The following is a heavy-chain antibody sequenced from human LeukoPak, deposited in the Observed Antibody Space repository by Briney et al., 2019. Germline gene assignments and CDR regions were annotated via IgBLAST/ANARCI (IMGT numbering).Heavy chain of an antibody. J-gene: IGHJ4*02. CDR3: ARTRTEDYYFDY. CDR1: GGSISSSS. V-gene: IGHV3-30*03. CDR2: ISYDGGNK. Sequence: LSLTCTVSGGSISSSSYYWGWIRQAPGKGLEWVAVISYDGGNKYYADSVKGRFTISRDNSKNTLYLQMNSLRAEDTAVYYCARTRTEDYYFDYWGQGTLVTVSS. D-gene: IGHD3/OR15-3a*01.